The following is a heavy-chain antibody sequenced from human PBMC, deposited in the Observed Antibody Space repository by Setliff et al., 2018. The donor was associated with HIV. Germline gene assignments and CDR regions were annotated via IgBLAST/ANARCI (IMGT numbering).Heavy chain of an antibody. J-gene: IGHJ4*02. D-gene: IGHD2-2*01. V-gene: IGHV4-31*03. CDR2: IYYTGNT. Sequence: ASETLSLTCTVSGDFISNGGFYWTWIRQHPGKGLEWIGYIYYTGNTYYNLSLKSRVTMSVDTSKNQFSLKLNSVTAADTAVYYCAREIKIPPQGALDYWGQGMLVTVSS. CDR3: AREIKIPPQGALDY. CDR1: GDFISNGGFY.